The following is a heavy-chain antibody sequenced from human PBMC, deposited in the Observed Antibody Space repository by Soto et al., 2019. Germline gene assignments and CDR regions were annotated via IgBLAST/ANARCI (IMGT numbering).Heavy chain of an antibody. D-gene: IGHD3-10*01. Sequence: VQLQESGPGLVMPSETLSLTCTVSGGSISSYYWSWIRQPPGKGLEWIGYIYYSGSTDYNPSLKSRVTISVDTSKNQFSLKLSSVTAADTTVYYCARVVPPGLISWGQGTLVTVSS. V-gene: IGHV4-59*01. J-gene: IGHJ5*02. CDR3: ARVVPPGLIS. CDR1: GGSISSYY. CDR2: IYYSGST.